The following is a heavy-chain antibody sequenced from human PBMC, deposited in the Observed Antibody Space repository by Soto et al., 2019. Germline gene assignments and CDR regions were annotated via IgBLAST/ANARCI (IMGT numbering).Heavy chain of an antibody. CDR1: GFTFSSYG. J-gene: IGHJ4*02. CDR2: ISYDGSNK. D-gene: IGHD3-10*01. CDR3: AKDMVRGVITPYYFDY. V-gene: IGHV3-30*18. Sequence: GESLKISCAASGFTFSSYGMHWVRQAPGKGLEWVAVISYDGSNKYYADSVKGRFTISRDNSKNTLYLQMNSLRAEDTAVYYCAKDMVRGVITPYYFDYWGQGTLVTVSS.